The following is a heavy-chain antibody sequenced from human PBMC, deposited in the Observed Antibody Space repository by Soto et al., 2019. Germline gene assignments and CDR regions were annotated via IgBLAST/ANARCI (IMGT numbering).Heavy chain of an antibody. CDR1: GFTFSSYA. J-gene: IGHJ4*02. CDR2: ISGSGGST. V-gene: IGHV3-23*01. Sequence: PGGSLRLSCAASGFTFSSYAMSWVRQAPGKGLEWVSAISGSGGSTYYADSVKGRFTISRDNSKNTLYLQMNSLRAEDTAVYYCAKDIGSGGATPKGLDYWGQGTLVTVSS. CDR3: AKDIGSGGATPKGLDY. D-gene: IGHD1-26*01.